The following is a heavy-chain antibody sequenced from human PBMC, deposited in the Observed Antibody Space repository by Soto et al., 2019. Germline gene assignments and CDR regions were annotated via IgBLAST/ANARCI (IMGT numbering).Heavy chain of an antibody. Sequence: GGSLRLSCAASGFTFSSYWMHWVRQAPGKGLVWVSRINSDGSSTSYADSVKGRFTISRDNAKNTLYLQMNSLRAEDTAVYYCAREYSYGYIYYYYGMYVWGQGTTVTVS. CDR2: INSDGSST. D-gene: IGHD5-18*01. V-gene: IGHV3-74*01. CDR1: GFTFSSYW. J-gene: IGHJ6*02. CDR3: AREYSYGYIYYYYGMYV.